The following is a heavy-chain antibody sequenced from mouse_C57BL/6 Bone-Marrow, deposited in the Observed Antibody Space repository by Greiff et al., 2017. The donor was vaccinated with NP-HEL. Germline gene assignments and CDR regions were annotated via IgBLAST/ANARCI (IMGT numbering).Heavy chain of an antibody. CDR2: ILPGSGST. D-gene: IGHD2-1*01. V-gene: IGHV1-9*01. CDR3: ARKGGIYYGNYDYAMDY. CDR1: GYTFTGYW. Sequence: QVQLKQSGAELMKPGASVKLSCKATGYTFTGYWIEWVKQRPGHGLEWIGEILPGSGSTNYNEKFKGKATFTADTSSNTAYMQLSSLTTEDSAIYYCARKGGIYYGNYDYAMDYWGQGTSVTVSS. J-gene: IGHJ4*01.